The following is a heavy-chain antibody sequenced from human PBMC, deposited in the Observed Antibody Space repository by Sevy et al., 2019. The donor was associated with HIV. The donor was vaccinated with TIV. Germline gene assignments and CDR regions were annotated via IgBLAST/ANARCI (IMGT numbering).Heavy chain of an antibody. Sequence: ETLSLTCAVYGGSFSGYYWSWIRQPPGKGLEWIGEINHSGSTNYNPSLKSRVTISVDTSKNQFSLKLSSVTAADTAVYYCARGRSNYDFWSGYYTRALWCFDPWGQGTLVTVSS. CDR3: ARGRSNYDFWSGYYTRALWCFDP. D-gene: IGHD3-3*01. CDR2: INHSGST. V-gene: IGHV4-34*01. CDR1: GGSFSGYY. J-gene: IGHJ5*02.